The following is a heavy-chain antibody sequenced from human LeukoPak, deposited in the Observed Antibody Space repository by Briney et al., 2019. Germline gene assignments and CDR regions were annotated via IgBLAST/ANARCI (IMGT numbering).Heavy chain of an antibody. CDR3: ARAQIDFWSGYYSI. V-gene: IGHV1-18*01. J-gene: IGHJ4*02. D-gene: IGHD3-3*01. Sequence: ASVTVSCTASGYTFTIYSITWVRQAPGQGLEWMGWISAYDGNTNYAQKLQDRVTMTTDTSTSTAYMEMRSLRSDDTAVYYCARAQIDFWSGYYSIWGQGTLVTVSS. CDR1: GYTFTIYS. CDR2: ISAYDGNT.